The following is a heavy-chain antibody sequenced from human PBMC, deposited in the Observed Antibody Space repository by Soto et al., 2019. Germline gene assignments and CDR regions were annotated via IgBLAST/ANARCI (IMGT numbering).Heavy chain of an antibody. V-gene: IGHV4-59*01. CDR2: VYNSGST. D-gene: IGHD6-13*01. J-gene: IGHJ1*01. Sequence: SETLSLTCTVSGGSISSNYWTWIRQPPGKGLGWIGYVYNSGSTNYNPSLKSRVTISEDTSKSQFSLKVNSMTAADTAVYYCARYRREAVAGYTLDNSGQGILVTVYS. CDR3: ARYRREAVAGYTLDN. CDR1: GGSISSNY.